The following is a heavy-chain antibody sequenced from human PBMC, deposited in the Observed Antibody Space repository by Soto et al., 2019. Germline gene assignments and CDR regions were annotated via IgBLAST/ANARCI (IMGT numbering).Heavy chain of an antibody. D-gene: IGHD3-10*01. J-gene: IGHJ6*03. CDR1: GGSPSDYF. CDR2: INHLGSI. V-gene: IGHV4-34*01. Sequence: SETLSLTCVVSGGSPSDYFWSWIRQPPGMALEWIGEINHLGSINYNPSLKSRVTISVDTSKNQFSLKLSSVTAADTAVYYCARGITMVRGPKVLYYYYYMDVWGKGTTVTVSS. CDR3: ARGITMVRGPKVLYYYYYMDV.